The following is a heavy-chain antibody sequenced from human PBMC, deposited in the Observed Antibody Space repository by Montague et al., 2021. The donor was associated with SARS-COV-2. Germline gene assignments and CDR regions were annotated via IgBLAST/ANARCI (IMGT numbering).Heavy chain of an antibody. CDR2: INYSGST. D-gene: IGHD6-13*01. J-gene: IGHJ4*02. CDR1: GDSINNYY. Sequence: SETLSLTCTVSGDSINNYYWCWIRHPPAKGLEWIGYINYSGSTNYNPSLHSRGTLSTDTSKNQFSLRLTSVTAADTAMYFCARAPIYMSGWYAYFDYWGQGTLVTVSS. CDR3: ARAPIYMSGWYAYFDY. V-gene: IGHV4-59*01.